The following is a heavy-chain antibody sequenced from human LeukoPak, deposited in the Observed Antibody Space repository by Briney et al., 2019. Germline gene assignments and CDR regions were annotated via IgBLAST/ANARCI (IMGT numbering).Heavy chain of an antibody. CDR1: GYSISSGYY. V-gene: IGHV4-61*01. Sequence: SETLSLTCSVSGYSISSGYYWGWIRQPPGKGLEWIGYIYYSGSTNYNPSLKSRVTISVDTSKNQFSLKLSSVTAADTAVYYCARVGGYGGNPFFDYWGQGALVIVSS. CDR2: IYYSGST. CDR3: ARVGGYGGNPFFDY. J-gene: IGHJ4*02. D-gene: IGHD4-23*01.